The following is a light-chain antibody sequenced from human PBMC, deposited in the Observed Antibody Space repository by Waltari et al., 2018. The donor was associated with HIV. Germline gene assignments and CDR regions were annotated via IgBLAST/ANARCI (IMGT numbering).Light chain of an antibody. CDR2: GTS. CDR3: QQAFSFPHT. J-gene: IGKJ4*01. CDR1: HPVADK. V-gene: IGKV1-12*01. Sequence: IQMAQSPASLSASVGDSVSFSCRASHPVADKLAWYQQRPGKPPNLLIYGTSRLQSGVPSRFAGFGSATNFSLTITGLRPEDSATYFCQQAFSFPHTFGGGTELDI.